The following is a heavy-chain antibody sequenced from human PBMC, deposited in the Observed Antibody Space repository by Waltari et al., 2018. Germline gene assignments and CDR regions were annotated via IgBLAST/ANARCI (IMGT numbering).Heavy chain of an antibody. Sequence: EVQLVESGGGLVKPGGSLRLSCAASGFTFSNAWMNWVRQPPGKGLEWVGRIKSKTDGGTTDYAAPVKGRFTISRDDSKNTLYLQMNSLKTEDTAVYYCTTEYYYDSSGYLNELDYWGQGTLVTVSS. D-gene: IGHD3-22*01. CDR2: IKSKTDGGTT. CDR3: TTEYYYDSSGYLNELDY. J-gene: IGHJ4*02. CDR1: GFTFSNAW. V-gene: IGHV3-15*07.